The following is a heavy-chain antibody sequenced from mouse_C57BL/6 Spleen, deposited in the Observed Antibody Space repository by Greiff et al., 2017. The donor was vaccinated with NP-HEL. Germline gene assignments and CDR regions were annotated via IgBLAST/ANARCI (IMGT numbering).Heavy chain of an antibody. V-gene: IGHV5-17*01. CDR1: GFTFSDYG. Sequence: LVESGGGLVKPGGSLKLSCAASGFTFSDYGMHWVRQAPEKGLEWVAYISSGSSTIYYADTVKGRFTISRDNAKNTLFLQMTSLRSEDTAMYYCARGYYSNYEAMDYWGQGTSVTVSS. D-gene: IGHD2-5*01. CDR2: ISSGSSTI. CDR3: ARGYYSNYEAMDY. J-gene: IGHJ4*01.